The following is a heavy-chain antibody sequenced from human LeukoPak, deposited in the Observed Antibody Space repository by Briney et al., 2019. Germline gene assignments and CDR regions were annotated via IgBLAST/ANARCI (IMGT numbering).Heavy chain of an antibody. D-gene: IGHD3-10*01. J-gene: IGHJ5*02. Sequence: ASVKVSCKASGYTFTSYDINWVRQATGQGLEWMGWMNPNSGNTGYAQKFQGRVTMTRNTSISTVYMELSSLRSEDTAVYYCARGQGSRFGELLEINWFDPWGQGTLVTVSS. CDR1: GYTFTSYD. CDR2: MNPNSGNT. CDR3: ARGQGSRFGELLEINWFDP. V-gene: IGHV1-8*01.